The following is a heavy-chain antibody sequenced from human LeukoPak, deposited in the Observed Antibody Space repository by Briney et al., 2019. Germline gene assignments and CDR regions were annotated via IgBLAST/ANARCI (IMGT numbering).Heavy chain of an antibody. CDR1: GLTFSICC. D-gene: IGHD6-19*01. V-gene: IGHV3-33*01. CDR2: IWYDGSNK. J-gene: IGHJ4*02. Sequence: PGRSLRLSCAVSGLTFSICCMDWVRHAPGKGLEWVAVIWYDGSNKYYADCGKSRFTISRDNSKNTLYLQMNSLRAEDTAVYYCARASSGWLDYWGQGTLVTVSS. CDR3: ARASSGWLDY.